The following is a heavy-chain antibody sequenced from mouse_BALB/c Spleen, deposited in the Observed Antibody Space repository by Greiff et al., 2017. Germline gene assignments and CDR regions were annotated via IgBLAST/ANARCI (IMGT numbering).Heavy chain of an antibody. CDR2: IYPGSGST. CDR1: GYTFTSYW. D-gene: IGHD2-14*01. J-gene: IGHJ4*01. Sequence: LQQPGSELVRPGASVKLSCKASGYTFTSYWMHWVKQRPGQGLEWIGNIYPGSGSTNYDEKFKSKATLTVDTSSSTAYMQLSSLTSEDSAVYYCRGYRYGEDYWGQGTSVTVSS. CDR3: RGYRYGEDY. V-gene: IGHV1S22*01.